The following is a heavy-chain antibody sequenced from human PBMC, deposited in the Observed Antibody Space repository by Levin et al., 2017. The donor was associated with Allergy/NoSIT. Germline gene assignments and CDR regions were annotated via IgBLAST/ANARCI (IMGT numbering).Heavy chain of an antibody. CDR1: GFTFRSYE. D-gene: IGHD3-22*01. Sequence: TGGSLRLSCAASGFTFRSYEMNWVRQAPGKGLEWVSYISSSASTIYYADSVKGRFTISRDNAKNSLYLQMNSLRAEDTAVYYCARDGRNYYDSSGYDAFDIWGQGTMVTVSS. CDR3: ARDGRNYYDSSGYDAFDI. J-gene: IGHJ3*02. V-gene: IGHV3-48*03. CDR2: ISSSASTI.